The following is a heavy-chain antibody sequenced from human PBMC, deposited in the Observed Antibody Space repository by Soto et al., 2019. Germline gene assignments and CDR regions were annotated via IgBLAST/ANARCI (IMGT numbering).Heavy chain of an antibody. Sequence: GGSLRLSCAASGFTFSSYGMHWVRQAPGKGLEWVAVISYDGSNKYYADSVKGRFTISRDNSKNTLYLQMNSLRAEDTTVYYCAKDGIRRGYYGSGAYYYGMDVWGQGTTVTVSS. D-gene: IGHD3-10*01. CDR1: GFTFSSYG. J-gene: IGHJ6*02. CDR3: AKDGIRRGYYGSGAYYYGMDV. CDR2: ISYDGSNK. V-gene: IGHV3-30*18.